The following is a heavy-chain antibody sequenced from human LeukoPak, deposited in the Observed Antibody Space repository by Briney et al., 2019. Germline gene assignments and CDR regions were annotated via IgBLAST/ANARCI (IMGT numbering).Heavy chain of an antibody. J-gene: IGHJ4*02. CDR1: GGSISSGDYY. V-gene: IGHV4-30-4*01. D-gene: IGHD3-10*01. CDR3: ARVWFGELLYQYYFDY. Sequence: SQTLSLTCTVSGGSISSGDYYWSWIRQPPGKGLGGIGYIYYSGSTYYNPSLKSRVTISVDTSKNQFSLKLSSVTAADTAVYYCARVWFGELLYQYYFDYWGQGTLVTVSS. CDR2: IYYSGST.